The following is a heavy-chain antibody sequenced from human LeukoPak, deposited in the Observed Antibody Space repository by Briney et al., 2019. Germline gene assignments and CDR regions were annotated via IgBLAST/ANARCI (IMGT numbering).Heavy chain of an antibody. D-gene: IGHD3-22*01. V-gene: IGHV3-48*03. CDR1: GLTFSSYE. J-gene: IGHJ4*02. CDR3: AREPLYYYDSSGSFDY. CDR2: ISSSGSTI. Sequence: GGPLRLSCAASGLTFSSYEMNWVRQAPGKGLEWVSYISSSGSTIYYADSVKGRFTISRDNAKNSLYLQMNSLRAEDTAVYYCAREPLYYYDSSGSFDYWGQGTLVTVSS.